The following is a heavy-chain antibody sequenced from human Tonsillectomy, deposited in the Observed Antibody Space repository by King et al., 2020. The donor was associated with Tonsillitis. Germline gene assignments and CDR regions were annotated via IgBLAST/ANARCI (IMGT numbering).Heavy chain of an antibody. CDR1: GGTFSSYA. J-gene: IGHJ4*02. D-gene: IGHD3-22*01. Sequence: VQLVQSGAEVKKPGSSVKVSCKASGGTFSSYAISWVRRAPGQGLEWMGGIIPIFGTANYAQKFQGRVTITADESTSTAYMELSSLRSEDTAVYYCASSPYYYDSSGYYNLDYWGQGTLVTVSS. CDR2: IIPIFGTA. CDR3: ASSPYYYDSSGYYNLDY. V-gene: IGHV1-69*01.